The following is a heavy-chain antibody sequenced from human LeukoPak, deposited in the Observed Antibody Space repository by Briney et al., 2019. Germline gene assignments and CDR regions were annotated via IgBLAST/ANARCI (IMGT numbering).Heavy chain of an antibody. Sequence: PGGSLRLSCAASGFTFSSYGMHWVRQAPGKGLEWVAVISYDGSNKYYADSVKGRFTISTDNSKNTLYLQMNSLRAEDTAVYYCAKAQGDSSSWYGYWGQGTLVTVSS. CDR3: AKAQGDSSSWYGY. J-gene: IGHJ4*02. CDR2: ISYDGSNK. CDR1: GFTFSSYG. V-gene: IGHV3-30*18. D-gene: IGHD6-13*01.